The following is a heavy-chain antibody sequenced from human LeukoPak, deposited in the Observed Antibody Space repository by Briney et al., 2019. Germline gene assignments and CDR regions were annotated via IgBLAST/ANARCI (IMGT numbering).Heavy chain of an antibody. CDR2: ISYDGSNK. Sequence: GGSLRLSCAASGFTFSSHGMHWVRQAPGKGLEWVTFISYDGSNKDYADSVKGRFTISRDNSKNTLYLQADSLRPEDTAVYYCARGGAAGIYGMDVWGQGAIMTVTS. D-gene: IGHD6-13*01. V-gene: IGHV3-30*02. J-gene: IGHJ6*02. CDR1: GFTFSSHG. CDR3: ARGGAAGIYGMDV.